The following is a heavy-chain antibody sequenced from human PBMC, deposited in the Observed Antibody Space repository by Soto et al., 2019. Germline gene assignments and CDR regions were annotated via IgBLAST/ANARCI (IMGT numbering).Heavy chain of an antibody. CDR3: AKESDYYSNSKWSFDS. CDR1: GFTFSHHG. CDR2: VSSDGSIT. V-gene: IGHV3-30*18. J-gene: IGHJ4*02. D-gene: IGHD2-21*01. Sequence: QVQLVESGGGVVQPGRSLRLSCAASGFTFSHHGMHWVRQAPGKGLEWLTVVSSDGSITYDADSVRGRFAISRDNSKHTLYLHMNSLRTEDTAVYYCAKESDYYSNSKWSFDSWGQGILVTVSS.